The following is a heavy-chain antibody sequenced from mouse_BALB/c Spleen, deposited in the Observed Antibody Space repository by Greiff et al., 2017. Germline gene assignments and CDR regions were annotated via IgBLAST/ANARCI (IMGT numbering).Heavy chain of an antibody. V-gene: IGHV2-9*02. Sequence: QVQLKESGPGLVAPSQSLSITCTVSGFSLTSYGVHWVRQPPGKGLEWLGVIWAGGSTNYNSALMSRLSISKDNSKSQVFLKMNSLQTDDTAMYYCARGPYYGSSSYYFDYWGQGTTLTVSS. CDR3: ARGPYYGSSSYYFDY. CDR2: IWAGGST. CDR1: GFSLTSYG. D-gene: IGHD1-1*01. J-gene: IGHJ2*01.